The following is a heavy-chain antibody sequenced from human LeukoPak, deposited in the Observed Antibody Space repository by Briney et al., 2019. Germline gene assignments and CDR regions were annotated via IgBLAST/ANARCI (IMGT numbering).Heavy chain of an antibody. CDR2: IWYDGSNK. CDR1: GFTFSSYG. V-gene: IGHV3-33*01. D-gene: IGHD3-10*01. Sequence: GGSPRLSCAASGFTFSSYGMHWVRQAPGKGLEWVAVIWYDGSNKYYADSVKGRFTISRDNSKNTLYLQMNSLRAEDTAVYYCARDPYYYGSGSPYNWFDPWGQGTLVTVSS. J-gene: IGHJ5*02. CDR3: ARDPYYYGSGSPYNWFDP.